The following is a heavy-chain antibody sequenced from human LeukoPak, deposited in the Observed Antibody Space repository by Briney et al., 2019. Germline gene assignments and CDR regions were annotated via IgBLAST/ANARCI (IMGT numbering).Heavy chain of an antibody. CDR3: ARERGSGSYLDYFDS. CDR1: GGSISSYY. J-gene: IGHJ4*02. D-gene: IGHD1-26*01. V-gene: IGHV3-23*01. CDR2: FSENGVTT. Sequence: ETLSLTCTVSGGSISSYYWSWVRQAPGKGLEWVSIFSENGVTTYYADSVKGRFTIARDNSKNTLYLQMNSLRAEDTAIYYCARERGSGSYLDYFDSWGQGTLVTVSS.